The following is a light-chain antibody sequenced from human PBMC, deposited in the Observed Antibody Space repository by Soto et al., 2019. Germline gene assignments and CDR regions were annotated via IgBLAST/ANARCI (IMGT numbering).Light chain of an antibody. V-gene: IGLV2-14*01. Sequence: QSALTQPASVSGSPGQSITISCTGTSGDVGSYKRVSWYQLHPGKAPKLVIYDVSSRPSGVSSRFCGSKSGNTASLSISGRAPGCEGGCYCPSYSTGETLYVFGSGN. CDR1: SGDVGSYKR. CDR3: PSYSTGETLYV. J-gene: IGLJ1*01. CDR2: DVS.